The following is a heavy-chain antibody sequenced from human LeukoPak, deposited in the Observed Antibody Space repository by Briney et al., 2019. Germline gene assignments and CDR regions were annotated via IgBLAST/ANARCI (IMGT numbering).Heavy chain of an antibody. Sequence: PGRSLRLSCAASGFTFSSYGMHWVRQAPGKGLEWVAVIWYDGSNKYYADSVKGRFTISRDNSKNTLYLQMNSLRAEDTAVYYCARDPILAARPDDSFDYWGQGTLVTVSS. V-gene: IGHV3-33*01. D-gene: IGHD6-6*01. J-gene: IGHJ4*02. CDR3: ARDPILAARPDDSFDY. CDR1: GFTFSSYG. CDR2: IWYDGSNK.